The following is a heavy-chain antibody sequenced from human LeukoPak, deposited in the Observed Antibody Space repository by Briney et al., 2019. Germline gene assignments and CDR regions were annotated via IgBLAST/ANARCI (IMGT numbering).Heavy chain of an antibody. J-gene: IGHJ6*02. CDR2: IKQDGSEK. Sequence: GGSLRLSCAASGFTFSSYWMSWVRQAPGKGLEWVANIKQDGSEKYYVDSVKGRFTISRDNAKNSLYLQMNSLRAEDTAVYYCARDRLGSGYYFYYYYYYGMDVWGQGTTVTVSS. V-gene: IGHV3-7*01. D-gene: IGHD3-22*01. CDR1: GFTFSSYW. CDR3: ARDRLGSGYYFYYYYYYGMDV.